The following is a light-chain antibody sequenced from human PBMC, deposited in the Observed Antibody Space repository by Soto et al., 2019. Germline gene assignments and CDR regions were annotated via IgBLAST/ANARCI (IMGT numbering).Light chain of an antibody. CDR1: QSVGRRY. J-gene: IGKJ4*01. V-gene: IGKV3-20*01. Sequence: IVLTQSPGTLSLSPGERATLSCRASQSVGRRYLAWYQQKPGQAPMLLIYDTSERASDIPDRFSGSGSGTDFTLNIRRLVPEDYAVYYCQYQGTFGGGTKVEIK. CDR3: QYQGT. CDR2: DTS.